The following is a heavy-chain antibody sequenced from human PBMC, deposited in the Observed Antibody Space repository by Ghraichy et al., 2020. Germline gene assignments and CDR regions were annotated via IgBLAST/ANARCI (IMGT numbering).Heavy chain of an antibody. Sequence: GGSLRLSCAASGFTFSSYAMSWVRQAPGKGLEWVSAISGSGGSTYYADSVKGRFTISRDNSKNTLYLQMNSLRAEDTAVYYCAKGHSSGYYSAVDDFDYWGQGTLVTVSS. CDR3: AKGHSSGYYSAVDDFDY. CDR2: ISGSGGST. CDR1: GFTFSSYA. J-gene: IGHJ4*02. V-gene: IGHV3-23*01. D-gene: IGHD3-22*01.